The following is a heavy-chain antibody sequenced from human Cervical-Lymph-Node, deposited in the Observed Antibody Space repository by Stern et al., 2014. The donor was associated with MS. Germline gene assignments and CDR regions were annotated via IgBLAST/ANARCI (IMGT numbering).Heavy chain of an antibody. J-gene: IGHJ6*03. D-gene: IGHD1-1*01. V-gene: IGHV1-45*02. CDR2: VTPYNGNT. CDR3: ARSALYDDSGTYNMDV. CDR1: GYTFTYRY. Sequence: VQLVESGAEVKKTGSSVKVSCKASGYTFTYRYLHWVRQAPGQAPEGMGWVTPYNGNTNYAQRFQDRVTISRDMSLSTAYMELSSLRSDDTAIYYCARSALYDDSGTYNMDVWGKGTTVTVSS.